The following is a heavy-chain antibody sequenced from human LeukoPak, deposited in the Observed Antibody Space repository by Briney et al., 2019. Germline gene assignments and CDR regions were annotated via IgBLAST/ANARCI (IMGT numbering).Heavy chain of an antibody. Sequence: GGSLRLSCAASGFTFSSYGMHWVRQAPGKGLEWVAVISYDGSNKYNADSVKGRFTISRDNSKNTLYLQMNSLRAEDTAVYYCAKESPITMVRGVMPVIDYWGQGTLVTVSS. CDR2: ISYDGSNK. CDR1: GFTFSSYG. D-gene: IGHD3-10*01. V-gene: IGHV3-30*18. J-gene: IGHJ4*02. CDR3: AKESPITMVRGVMPVIDY.